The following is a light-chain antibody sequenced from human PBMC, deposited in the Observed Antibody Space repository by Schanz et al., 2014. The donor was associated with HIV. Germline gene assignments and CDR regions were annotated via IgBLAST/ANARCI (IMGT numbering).Light chain of an antibody. CDR3: QHYGSS. V-gene: IGKV3-20*01. Sequence: IVLTQSPGTLALSPGERATLSCRASQTVSSSSLAWYQQEPGQAPRLLIYAASSGATGIPDRFSGSGSGTDFNLTISRLEPEDFAVYYCQHYGSSFGPGTKVDIK. CDR1: QTVSSSS. CDR2: AAS. J-gene: IGKJ3*01.